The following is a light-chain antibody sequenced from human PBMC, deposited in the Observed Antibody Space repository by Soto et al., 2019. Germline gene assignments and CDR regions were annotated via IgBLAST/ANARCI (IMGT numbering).Light chain of an antibody. Sequence: QSVLTQSPSASGTPGQRVTISCSGSRSKIGRNFVYWYQHVPGTAPSLLIQRNNERPSGVPDRFSGSKSGTSVSLAISGLRSDDEATYYCAACDDTLDAKVFGGGTNLTVL. CDR1: RSKIGRNF. CDR2: RNN. V-gene: IGLV1-47*01. J-gene: IGLJ3*02. CDR3: AACDDTLDAKV.